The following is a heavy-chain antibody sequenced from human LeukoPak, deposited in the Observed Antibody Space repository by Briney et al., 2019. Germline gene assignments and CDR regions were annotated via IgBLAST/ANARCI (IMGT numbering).Heavy chain of an antibody. J-gene: IGHJ4*02. V-gene: IGHV1-3*03. D-gene: IGHD2-21*02. CDR2: INAGNGNT. CDR1: GYTFTNYG. Sequence: ASVKVSCKASGYTFTNYGFSWVRQAPGQRLEWMEWINAGNGNTKYSQEFQGRVTITRDTSASTAYMELSSLRSEDMAVYYCARDAGPYCGGDCSFDYWGQGTLVTVSS. CDR3: ARDAGPYCGGDCSFDY.